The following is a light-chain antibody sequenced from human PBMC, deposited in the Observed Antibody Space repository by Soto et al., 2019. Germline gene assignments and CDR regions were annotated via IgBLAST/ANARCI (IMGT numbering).Light chain of an antibody. CDR1: SSDVGASNY. J-gene: IGLJ2*01. CDR3: SSYAGIYNLGL. CDR2: EVN. Sequence: QSVLTQPPSASGSPGQSVTISCSGTSSDVGASNYVSWYQQHPGQAPKIMVYEVNKRHSGVPDRFSGSKSGNTASLTVSRLQAEDEADYYCSSYAGIYNLGLLGGGTQLTVL. V-gene: IGLV2-8*01.